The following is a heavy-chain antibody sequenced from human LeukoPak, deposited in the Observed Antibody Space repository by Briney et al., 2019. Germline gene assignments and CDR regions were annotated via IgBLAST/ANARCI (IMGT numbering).Heavy chain of an antibody. Sequence: SETLSLTCTVSGGSMNNYYWNWIRQPPGKGLEWIGSIFYSGSTNYNPSPKSRVTISVDTSKNQFSLKLSSVTAADTAVYYCARQIGYSYGYAVYWGQGTLVTVSS. D-gene: IGHD5-18*01. CDR2: IFYSGST. CDR1: GGSMNNYY. J-gene: IGHJ4*02. CDR3: ARQIGYSYGYAVY. V-gene: IGHV4-59*08.